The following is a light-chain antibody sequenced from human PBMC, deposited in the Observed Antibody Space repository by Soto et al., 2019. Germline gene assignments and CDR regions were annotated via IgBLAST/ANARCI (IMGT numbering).Light chain of an antibody. CDR3: SSYRSSSTPDV. V-gene: IGLV2-14*01. Sequence: QSVLTQPASVSGSPGQSITISCTGTSSDVGGYNYVSWYQQHPGKAPKLMISEVTNRPSGVSNRFSGSKSGNTASLTISGLQAEDEADYYCSSYRSSSTPDVFGTGTKLTVL. J-gene: IGLJ1*01. CDR1: SSDVGGYNY. CDR2: EVT.